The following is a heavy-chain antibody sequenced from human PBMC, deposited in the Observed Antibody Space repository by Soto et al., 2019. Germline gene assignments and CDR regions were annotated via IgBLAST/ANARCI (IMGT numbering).Heavy chain of an antibody. CDR1: GGSIRRDAYA. J-gene: IGHJ5*02. D-gene: IGHD3-22*01. V-gene: IGHV4-30-2*01. Sequence: QLQLQESGSGLMKPSQTLSLTCTVSGGSIRRDAYAWSWIRQPPGKGLEWIGYVYQSGNAYYNPSLESRVTISLDASRNEFSLKLTSVTAADTAVYFCARVDYDTETYYYDHWGQGTLITVSP. CDR3: ARVDYDTETYYYDH. CDR2: VYQSGNA.